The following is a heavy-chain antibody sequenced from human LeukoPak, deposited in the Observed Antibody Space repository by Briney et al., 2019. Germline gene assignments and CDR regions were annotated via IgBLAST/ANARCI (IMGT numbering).Heavy chain of an antibody. J-gene: IGHJ5*02. D-gene: IGHD2-2*01. Sequence: PSETLSLTCAVSGYSISSGYYWGWIRQPPGKGLEWIGSIYHSGSTYYNPSLKSRVTISVDTSKNQFSLKLSSVTAADTAVYCCAGYQLLLRWFDPWGQGTLVTVSS. V-gene: IGHV4-38-2*01. CDR3: AGYQLLLRWFDP. CDR2: IYHSGST. CDR1: GYSISSGYY.